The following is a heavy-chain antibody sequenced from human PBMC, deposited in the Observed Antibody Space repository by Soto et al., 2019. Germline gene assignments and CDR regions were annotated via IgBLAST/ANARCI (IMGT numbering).Heavy chain of an antibody. V-gene: IGHV4-30-2*01. CDR2: IYHSGST. J-gene: IGHJ6*02. CDR3: ARHLPFSSSWYGGWGGGYYGMDV. CDR1: GGSISSGGYS. Sequence: LSLTCAVSGGSISSGGYSWSWIRQPPGKGLEWIGYIYHSGSTYYNPSLKSRVTISVDRSKNQFSLKLSSVTAADTAVYYWARHLPFSSSWYGGWGGGYYGMDVWGQGTTVTVSS. D-gene: IGHD6-13*01.